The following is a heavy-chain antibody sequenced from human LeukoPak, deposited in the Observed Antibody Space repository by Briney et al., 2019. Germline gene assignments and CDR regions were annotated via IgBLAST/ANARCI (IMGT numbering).Heavy chain of an antibody. D-gene: IGHD6-13*01. CDR1: GFTFSSYA. CDR2: ISGSGGST. J-gene: IGHJ5*02. CDR3: AKDPYSSSWYNWFDP. V-gene: IGHV3-23*01. Sequence: GGSLRLSCAASGFTFSSYAMSWVRQAPGKGLEWDSAISGSGGSTYYADSVKGRFTISRDNSKNTLYLQMNSLRAEDTAVYYCAKDPYSSSWYNWFDPWGQGTLVTVSS.